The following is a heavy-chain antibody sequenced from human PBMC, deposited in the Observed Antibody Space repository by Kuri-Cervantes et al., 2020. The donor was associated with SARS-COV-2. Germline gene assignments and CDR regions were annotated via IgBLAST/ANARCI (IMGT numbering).Heavy chain of an antibody. Sequence: SQTLSLTCAISGDSVSSNSAAWNWIRQSPSRGLEWLGRTYYRSKWYNDYAVSVKSRITINPDTSKNQFSLQLNSVTPEDTAVYFCARESSYYGSGSYPTLGYWGQGTLVTVSS. V-gene: IGHV6-1*01. J-gene: IGHJ4*02. D-gene: IGHD3-10*01. CDR1: GDSVSSNSAA. CDR2: TYYRSKWYN. CDR3: ARESSYYGSGSYPTLGY.